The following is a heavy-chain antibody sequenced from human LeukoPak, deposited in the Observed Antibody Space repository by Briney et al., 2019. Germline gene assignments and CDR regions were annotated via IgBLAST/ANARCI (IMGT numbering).Heavy chain of an antibody. CDR3: AESAAGLDDAFDI. V-gene: IGHV4-31*03. Sequence: PSQTLSLTCTVSGGSISSGGYYWSWIRQLPGKGLEWIGYIYYSGSTYYNPSLKSRVTISVDTSKNQFSLKLSSVTAADTAVYYCAESAAGLDDAFDIWGQGTMVTVSS. CDR2: IYYSGST. J-gene: IGHJ3*02. D-gene: IGHD6-13*01. CDR1: GGSISSGGYY.